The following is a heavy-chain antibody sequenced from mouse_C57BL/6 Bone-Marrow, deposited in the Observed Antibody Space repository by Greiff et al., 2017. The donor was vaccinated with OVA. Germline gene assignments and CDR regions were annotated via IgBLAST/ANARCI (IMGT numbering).Heavy chain of an antibody. CDR1: GYTFTDYY. CDR3: ARSYPPPRDYFDY. J-gene: IGHJ2*01. Sequence: QVQLQQSGAELVRPGASVKLSCKASGYTFTDYYINWVKQRPGQGLEWIARIYPGSGNTYYNEKFKGKATLTAEKSSSTAYMQLSSLTSEDSAVYFCARSYPPPRDYFDYWGQGTTLTVSS. V-gene: IGHV1-76*01. CDR2: IYPGSGNT.